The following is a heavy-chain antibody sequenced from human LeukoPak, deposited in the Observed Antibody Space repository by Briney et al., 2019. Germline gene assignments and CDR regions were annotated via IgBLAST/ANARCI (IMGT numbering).Heavy chain of an antibody. Sequence: SETLSLTCTISGGSISSYYWSWIRQPAGKGLEWIGRIYTSGSTNYNPSLKSRVTMSVDTSKNQFSLKLSSVTAADTAVYYCARELGYSGSYYLDCWGQGTLVTVSS. CDR3: ARELGYSGSYYLDC. V-gene: IGHV4-4*07. CDR1: GGSISSYY. D-gene: IGHD1-26*01. J-gene: IGHJ4*02. CDR2: IYTSGST.